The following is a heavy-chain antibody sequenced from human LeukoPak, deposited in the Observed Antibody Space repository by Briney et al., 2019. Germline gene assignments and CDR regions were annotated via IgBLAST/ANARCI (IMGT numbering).Heavy chain of an antibody. CDR2: THRSGDT. CDR3: ATRHHSRTYMVPLDS. Sequence: PSGTLSLTCAVYGVSISSDNWWTWVRQPPGKGLEWIGETHRSGDTKYNPSLNGRVTISMDNSKNQLSLNLISVTAADTAIYFCATRHHSRTYMVPLDSWGQGTLVTASS. CDR1: GVSISSDNW. D-gene: IGHD3-10*01. V-gene: IGHV4-4*02. J-gene: IGHJ4*02.